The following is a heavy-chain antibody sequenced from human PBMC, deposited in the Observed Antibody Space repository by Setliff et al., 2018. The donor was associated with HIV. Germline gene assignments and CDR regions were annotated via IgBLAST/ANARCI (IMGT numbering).Heavy chain of an antibody. CDR1: GGSIRSSGYS. V-gene: IGHV2-70*16. J-gene: IGHJ4*02. CDR2: IDWDDDK. Sequence: TLSLTCAVSGGSIRSSGYSWSWIRQPPGKGLEWIARIDWDDDKFYSTSLKTRLTISKDTSKNQVVLTMTDMDPVDTATYYCARTPPAAGTPYDYWGQGTLVTVSS. D-gene: IGHD6-13*01. CDR3: ARTPPAAGTPYDY.